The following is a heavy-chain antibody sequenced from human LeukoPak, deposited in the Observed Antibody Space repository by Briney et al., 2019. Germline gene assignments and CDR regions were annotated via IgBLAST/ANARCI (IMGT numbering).Heavy chain of an antibody. CDR1: GFTFSSYE. V-gene: IGHV3-48*03. D-gene: IGHD3-10*01. CDR2: ISRSGNTI. CDR3: ARVGLRFAFDI. Sequence: GGSLRLSCAASGFTFSSYEMNWVRQAPGKGLEGVSYISRSGNTIYYADSVKGRFTISRDNAKNSLYLKMNSLRAEDTAVYYCARVGLRFAFDIWGRGTMVTVSS. J-gene: IGHJ3*02.